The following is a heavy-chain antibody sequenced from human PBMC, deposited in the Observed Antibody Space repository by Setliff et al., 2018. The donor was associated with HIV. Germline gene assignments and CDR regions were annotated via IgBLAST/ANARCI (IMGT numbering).Heavy chain of an antibody. CDR2: ISYDGIDK. D-gene: IGHD3-10*01. J-gene: IGHJ6*02. CDR3: ARTRRGLTMVRGGGMDV. Sequence: GSLRLSCAASGFTFSDYAMHWVCQAPGKGLEWVATISYDGIDKYYTDSVQDRFSISRDNSKNTLYLQMNSLRPEDTALYYCARTRRGLTMVRGGGMDVWGQGTTVTVSS. V-gene: IGHV3-30*04. CDR1: GFTFSDYA.